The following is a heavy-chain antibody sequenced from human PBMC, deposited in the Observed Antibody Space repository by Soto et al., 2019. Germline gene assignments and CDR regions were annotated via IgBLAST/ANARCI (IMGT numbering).Heavy chain of an antibody. Sequence: SETLSLTCTVSGGSISSSSYYWGWIRQPPGKGLEWIGSIYYSGSTYYNPSLKSRVTISVDTSKNQFSLKLSSVTAADTAVYYCARRLRYNWNYFDYWGQGTLVTVSS. D-gene: IGHD1-20*01. J-gene: IGHJ4*02. V-gene: IGHV4-39*01. CDR3: ARRLRYNWNYFDY. CDR1: GGSISSSSYY. CDR2: IYYSGST.